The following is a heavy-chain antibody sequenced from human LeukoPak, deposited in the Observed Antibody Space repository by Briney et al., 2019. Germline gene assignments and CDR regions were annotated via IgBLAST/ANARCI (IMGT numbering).Heavy chain of an antibody. CDR3: AKESPATMAVAGNYFDY. CDR1: GFTFSSYA. J-gene: IGHJ4*02. CDR2: ISGSGVGT. D-gene: IGHD6-19*01. Sequence: PGGSLRLSCAASGFTFSSYAMSWVRQGPGKGLEWVTVISGSGVGTYYVDSVKGRFTISRDNSKNTLYLQMNSLRAEDTAVYYCAKESPATMAVAGNYFDYWGQGTLVTVSS. V-gene: IGHV3-23*01.